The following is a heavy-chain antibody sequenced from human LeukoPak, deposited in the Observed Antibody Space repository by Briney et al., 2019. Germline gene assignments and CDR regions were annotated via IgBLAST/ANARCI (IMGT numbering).Heavy chain of an antibody. D-gene: IGHD1-26*01. J-gene: IGHJ5*02. CDR3: AREGGSYNCFDP. CDR2: IYPSGST. Sequence: SETLSLTCTVSGASMSSYYWNWIRQPAGKGLEWIGRIYPSGSTDYNPSLKSRVTMSVDTSQNQFSLRLRSVTAADTAVYYCAREGGSYNCFDPCGQGTLVTVSS. CDR1: GASMSSYY. V-gene: IGHV4-4*07.